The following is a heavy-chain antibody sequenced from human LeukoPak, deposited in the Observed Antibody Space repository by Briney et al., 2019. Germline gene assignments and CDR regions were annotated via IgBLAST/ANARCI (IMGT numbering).Heavy chain of an antibody. CDR1: GFTFGSYD. CDR2: IGTAGDT. V-gene: IGHV3-13*01. CDR3: ARGGYDFWSGYFSYYYYGMDV. J-gene: IGHJ6*02. D-gene: IGHD3-3*01. Sequence: GGSLRLSCAASGFTFGSYDMHWVRQATGKGLEWVSAIGTAGDTYYPGSVKGRFTISRENAKNSLYLQMNSLRAGDTAVYYCARGGYDFWSGYFSYYYYGMDVWGQGTTVTVSS.